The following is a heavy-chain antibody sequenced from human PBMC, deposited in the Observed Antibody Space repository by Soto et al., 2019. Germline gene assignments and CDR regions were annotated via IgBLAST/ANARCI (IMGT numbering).Heavy chain of an antibody. Sequence: EVQLVESGGGLVQPGGSLRLSCAASGFTFSSYWMSWVRQAPGKGLEWVANIKQDGSEQYYVDSVEGRFTISRDNAKNSLYLQMNSLRAEDVAVYYCARELYSRGRYRVFYYYYGMDVWGQGTTVTVSS. V-gene: IGHV3-7*04. D-gene: IGHD6-19*01. CDR2: IKQDGSEQ. CDR3: ARELYSRGRYRVFYYYYGMDV. CDR1: GFTFSSYW. J-gene: IGHJ6*02.